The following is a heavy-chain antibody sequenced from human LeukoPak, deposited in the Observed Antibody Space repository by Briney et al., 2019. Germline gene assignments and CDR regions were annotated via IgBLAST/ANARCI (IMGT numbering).Heavy chain of an antibody. D-gene: IGHD2-21*02. CDR1: GYSFTSYW. CDR2: IYPGDSDT. Sequence: GASLEISCEGSGYSFTSYWIGWGRPMPGKGLGWRGIIYPGDSDTRYSPSFQGQVTISADKSISTAYLQWSSLKASDTAMYYCARQGAATANPFDYWGQGTLVTVSS. CDR3: ARQGAATANPFDY. V-gene: IGHV5-51*01. J-gene: IGHJ4*02.